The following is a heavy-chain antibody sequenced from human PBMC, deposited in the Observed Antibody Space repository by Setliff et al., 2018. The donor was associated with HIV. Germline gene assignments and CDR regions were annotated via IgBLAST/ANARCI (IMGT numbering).Heavy chain of an antibody. D-gene: IGHD1-7*01. CDR2: IWHDGNNK. V-gene: IGHV3-33*06. Sequence: LRLSCACSGFSFGDYWMTWVRQAPGKGLEWVAVIWHDGNNKYYADSVKGRFTVSRDNSKSTLYLQMNSLRDGDTALYYCAKNTPSIINYPYYYYMDVWGKGTTVTVSS. CDR3: AKNTPSIINYPYYYYMDV. CDR1: GFSFGDYW. J-gene: IGHJ6*03.